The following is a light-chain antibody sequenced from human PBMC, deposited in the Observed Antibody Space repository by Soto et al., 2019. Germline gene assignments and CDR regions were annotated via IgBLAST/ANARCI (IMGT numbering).Light chain of an antibody. CDR1: QAILTY. CDR3: QQAFSPDVS. V-gene: IGKV1-39*01. J-gene: IGKJ4*01. CDR2: DAS. Sequence: DIHLTQSPSSLSAAVGERVTITCRASQAILTYLNWLQQKAGKAPEVLIYDASVLRSGVPSRFTGSGSATDFTLAITSPQPEDAGNDYCQQAFSPDVSFGGGTKV.